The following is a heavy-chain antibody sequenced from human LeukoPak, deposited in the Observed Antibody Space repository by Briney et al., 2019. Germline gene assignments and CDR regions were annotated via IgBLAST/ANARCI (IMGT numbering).Heavy chain of an antibody. V-gene: IGHV1-8*01. Sequence: ASVKVSCKASGYIFTSYDINWVRQATGQELEWMGWMNPHSGETGYVQKFQGRVTMTRNTSISTAYMELSSLRSEDTAVYYCARGRGLSGRYYDDHWGQGTLVTVSS. J-gene: IGHJ4*02. CDR3: ARGRGLSGRYYDDH. CDR2: MNPHSGET. CDR1: GYIFTSYD. D-gene: IGHD1-26*01.